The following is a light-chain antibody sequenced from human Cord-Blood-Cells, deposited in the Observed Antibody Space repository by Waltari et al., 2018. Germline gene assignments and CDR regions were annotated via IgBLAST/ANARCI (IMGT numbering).Light chain of an antibody. Sequence: SYVLTQPPSVSVAPGKTARITCGGNNIGSKSVHWYQQKPGQAPVLVIYYDSDRPSGIPERFSGSNSGNTSTLTISRVEAGDEADDDCQVWDSSSDHVVFGGGTKLTVL. CDR1: NIGSKS. CDR3: QVWDSSSDHVV. V-gene: IGLV3-21*04. J-gene: IGLJ2*01. CDR2: YDS.